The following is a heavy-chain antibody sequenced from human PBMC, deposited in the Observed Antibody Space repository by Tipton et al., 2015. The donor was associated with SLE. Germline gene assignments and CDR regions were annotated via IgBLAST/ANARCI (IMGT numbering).Heavy chain of an antibody. CDR2: ISYDGSNK. D-gene: IGHD2-2*02. J-gene: IGHJ4*02. Sequence: RSLRLSCAASGFTFSSYAMHWVRQAPGKGLEWVAVISYDGSNKYYADSVKGRFTISRDNSKNTLYLQMNSLRAEDTAVYYCAKDIGYCSSTSCYNYWGQGTLVTVSS. CDR3: AKDIGYCSSTSCYNY. CDR1: GFTFSSYA. V-gene: IGHV3-30-3*01.